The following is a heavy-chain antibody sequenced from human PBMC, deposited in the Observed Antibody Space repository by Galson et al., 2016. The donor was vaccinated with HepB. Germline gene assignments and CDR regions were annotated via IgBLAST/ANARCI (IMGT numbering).Heavy chain of an antibody. CDR1: GFTFTSYG. J-gene: IGHJ4*02. CDR3: ARAQGLHVGRDISAYVHY. Sequence: SLRLSCATSGFTFTSYGMHWLRQAPGKGLEWVAIIWHDGSKKFYADSVKGRFTISRDDSKRTLYLQMDSLRAEDTALYYCARAQGLHVGRDISAYVHYWGQGTLVTVSS. D-gene: IGHD3-16*01. CDR2: IWHDGSKK. V-gene: IGHV3-33*01.